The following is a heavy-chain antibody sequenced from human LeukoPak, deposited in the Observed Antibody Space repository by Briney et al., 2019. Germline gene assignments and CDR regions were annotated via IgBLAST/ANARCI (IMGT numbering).Heavy chain of an antibody. Sequence: GGSLRLSCAASGFTFSNYWMSWVRQAPGKGLEGVANIRQDGSEKNYVDSVRGRFTISRDNAMNSLYLQMNSLRAEDTAVYYCARSITIFGVGNFQHWGQGTLVTVSS. CDR2: IRQDGSEK. CDR3: ARSITIFGVGNFQH. D-gene: IGHD3-3*01. J-gene: IGHJ1*01. CDR1: GFTFSNYW. V-gene: IGHV3-7*05.